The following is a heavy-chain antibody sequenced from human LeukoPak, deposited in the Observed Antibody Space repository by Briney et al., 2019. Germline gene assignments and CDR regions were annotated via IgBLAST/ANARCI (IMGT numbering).Heavy chain of an antibody. J-gene: IGHJ3*02. CDR3: TRQGSNSIRSSCYTRVVAFDI. V-gene: IGHV4-39*01. Sequence: SETLSLTCTVSGGSISSSSYYWGWIRQPPGKGLEWIVCIYYSASTYYNPSLKSRVTISVDTSKTQSSLMLRSVTTSNTAVYYSTRQGSNSIRSSCYTRVVAFDIRGQGTMVTVSS. CDR2: IYYSAST. CDR1: GGSISSSSYY. D-gene: IGHD2-15*01.